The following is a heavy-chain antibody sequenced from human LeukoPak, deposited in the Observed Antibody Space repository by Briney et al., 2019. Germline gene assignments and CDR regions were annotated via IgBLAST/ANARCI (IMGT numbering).Heavy chain of an antibody. CDR1: GGSISSYY. Sequence: PSETLSLTCTVSGGSISSYYWSWIRQPPGKGLEWIGEINHSGSTNYNPSLKSRVTISVDTSKNQFSLKLSSVTAADTAVYYCASTRFGEFYFDYWGQGTLVTVSS. J-gene: IGHJ4*02. D-gene: IGHD3-10*01. CDR3: ASTRFGEFYFDY. V-gene: IGHV4-34*01. CDR2: INHSGST.